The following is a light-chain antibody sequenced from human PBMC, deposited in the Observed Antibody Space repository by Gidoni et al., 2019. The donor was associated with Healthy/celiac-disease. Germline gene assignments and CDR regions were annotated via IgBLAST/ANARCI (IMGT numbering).Light chain of an antibody. J-gene: IGLJ3*02. CDR2: HDT. Sequence: SYVLTQPPSLSVAPGQTATITCGGTFIGAKRVHWSQQRPGQAPGLVLYHDTDRPSGIPERFSGSNSGNTATLIISSVEAGDEADYYCQVWDSDSDHWVFGAGTKVTVL. CDR3: QVWDSDSDHWV. V-gene: IGLV3-21*02. CDR1: FIGAKR.